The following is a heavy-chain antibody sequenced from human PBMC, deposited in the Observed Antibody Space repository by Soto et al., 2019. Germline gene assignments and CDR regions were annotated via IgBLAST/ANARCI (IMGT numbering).Heavy chain of an antibody. CDR1: GYSFTSYW. Sequence: GESLKISCKGSGYSFTSYWISWVRQMPGKGLEWMGRIDPSDSYTNYSPSFQGHVTISADKSISTAYLQWSSLKASDTAMYYCARIVVVQAARKNYYYYYGMDVWGQGTTVTVYS. CDR3: ARIVVVQAARKNYYYYYGMDV. CDR2: IDPSDSYT. J-gene: IGHJ6*02. V-gene: IGHV5-10-1*01. D-gene: IGHD2-2*01.